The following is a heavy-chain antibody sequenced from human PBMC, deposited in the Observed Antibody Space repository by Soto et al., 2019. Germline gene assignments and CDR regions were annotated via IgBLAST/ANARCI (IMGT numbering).Heavy chain of an antibody. V-gene: IGHV3-73*01. CDR1: GFTFSGSA. Sequence: PGGSLRLSCAASGFTFSGSAMHWVRQASGKGLEWVGRIRSKANSYATAYAASVKGRFTISRDDSKNTAYLQMNSLKTEDTAVYYCTAYYDFWSGPGRYYYGMDVWGQGNTVTVSS. CDR3: TAYYDFWSGPGRYYYGMDV. J-gene: IGHJ6*02. D-gene: IGHD3-3*01. CDR2: IRSKANSYAT.